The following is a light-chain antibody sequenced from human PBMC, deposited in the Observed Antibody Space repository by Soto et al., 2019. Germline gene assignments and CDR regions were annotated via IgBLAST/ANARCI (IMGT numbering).Light chain of an antibody. J-gene: IGKJ1*01. CDR2: GAS. Sequence: EIVMTQSPATLSVSPGERATLSCRASQSVSSNLAWYQQKPGKAPRLLIYGASTRATGIPARFSGSGSGTEFTLTIASLQPEDFATYYCQQYDMFGQGTKVEIK. CDR3: QQYDM. CDR1: QSVSSN. V-gene: IGKV3-15*01.